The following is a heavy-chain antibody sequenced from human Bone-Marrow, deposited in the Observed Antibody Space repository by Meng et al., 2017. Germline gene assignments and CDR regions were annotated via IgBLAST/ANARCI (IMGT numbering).Heavy chain of an antibody. J-gene: IGHJ2*01. CDR1: GGSFSGYY. Sequence: QEPLHQWMSCQLKPSKPLSLTCAVYGGSFSGYYWSWIRQPPGKGLEWIGEINHSGSTNYNPSLKSRVTISVDTSKNQFSLKLSSVTAADTAVYYCARGPRRAIAAAGTGYFDLWGRGTLVTVFS. D-gene: IGHD6-13*01. CDR3: ARGPRRAIAAAGTGYFDL. CDR2: INHSGST. V-gene: IGHV4-34*01.